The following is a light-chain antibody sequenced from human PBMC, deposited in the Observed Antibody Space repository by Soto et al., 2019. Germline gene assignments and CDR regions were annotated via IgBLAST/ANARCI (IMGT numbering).Light chain of an antibody. Sequence: DIPMTQSPSTLSASVGDRVTITCRASQSINSWLAWYQQKPGKAPKLLIYDASTLESGVPSGFSGSGSGTEFTLTISSLQPDDFATYYCQQYKSYATFGQGTKVEI. CDR1: QSINSW. CDR3: QQYKSYAT. J-gene: IGKJ1*01. V-gene: IGKV1-5*01. CDR2: DAS.